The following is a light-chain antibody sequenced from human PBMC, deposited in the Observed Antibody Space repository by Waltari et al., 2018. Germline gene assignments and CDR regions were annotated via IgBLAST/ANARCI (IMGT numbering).Light chain of an antibody. CDR1: QSVSRS. CDR2: GAS. Sequence: EIVLTQSPGTLSLSLGDRATLSCRASQSVSRSLAWYQQKPGQAPRLLIYGASSRATGVPDRFSGSGSGTDFSLTISRLEPEDFAVYYCQHYVTLPATFGQGTKVEIK. CDR3: QHYVTLPAT. V-gene: IGKV3-20*01. J-gene: IGKJ1*01.